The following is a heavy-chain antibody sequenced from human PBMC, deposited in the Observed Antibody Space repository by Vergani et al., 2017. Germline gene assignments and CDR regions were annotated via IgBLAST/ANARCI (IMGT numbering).Heavy chain of an antibody. V-gene: IGHV4-34*01. D-gene: IGHD3-10*01. Sequence: QLQLQESGPGLVKPSETLSLTCAVYGGSFSGYYWSWIRQPPGKGLEWIGEINHSGSTNYNPSLKSRVTISVDTSKNQFSLKLSSVTAADTAVYYCARVPMVRAIDYWGQGTLVTVSS. J-gene: IGHJ4*02. CDR2: INHSGST. CDR3: ARVPMVRAIDY. CDR1: GGSFSGYY.